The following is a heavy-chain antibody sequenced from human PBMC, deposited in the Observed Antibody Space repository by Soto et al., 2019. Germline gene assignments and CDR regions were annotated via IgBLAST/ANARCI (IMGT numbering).Heavy chain of an antibody. J-gene: IGHJ4*02. CDR3: AKVTGLGGTGSLCFDC. CDR1: GFTFSSYA. V-gene: IGHV3-23*01. CDR2: ISGSGIST. D-gene: IGHD1-1*01. Sequence: EVQLLESGGGLVQPGGSLRLSCAASGFTFSSYAMSWVRQAPGKGLEWVSTISGSGISTYYADSVKVRFTIARDNSNNPLYLQMNSLRAEDTAVDYCAKVTGLGGTGSLCFDCWGQGTLVTVSS.